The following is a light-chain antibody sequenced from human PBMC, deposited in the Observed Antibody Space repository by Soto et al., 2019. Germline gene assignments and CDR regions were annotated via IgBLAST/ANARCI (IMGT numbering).Light chain of an antibody. CDR2: KAS. J-gene: IGKJ1*01. V-gene: IGKV1-5*03. CDR3: QQHTDTRP. CDR1: QSISSW. Sequence: DIQMTQSPSTLSASVGDRVTITCRASQSISSWLAWYQQKPGQAPKLLIYKASTLQSGVPSRFGGSGSGTEFTLAISSLQPDDSAAYYRQQHTDTRPFAQGTK.